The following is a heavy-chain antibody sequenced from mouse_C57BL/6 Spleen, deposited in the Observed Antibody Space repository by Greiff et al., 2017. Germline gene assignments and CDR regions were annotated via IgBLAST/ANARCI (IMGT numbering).Heavy chain of an antibody. J-gene: IGHJ1*03. CDR2: IGPSDSYT. Sequence: QVQLQQPGAELVKPGASVKLSCKASGYTFTSYWMQWVKQRPGQGLEWIGEIGPSDSYTNYNQKFKGKATLTVDTSSSTAYMQLSSLTSEDSAVYYCARRRYYSKRYFDVWGTGTTVTVSS. V-gene: IGHV1-50*01. CDR3: ARRRYYSKRYFDV. D-gene: IGHD2-5*01. CDR1: GYTFTSYW.